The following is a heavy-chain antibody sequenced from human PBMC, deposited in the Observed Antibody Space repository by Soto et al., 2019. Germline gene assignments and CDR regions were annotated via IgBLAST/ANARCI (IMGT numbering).Heavy chain of an antibody. J-gene: IGHJ4*02. CDR2: ISAYNGNT. CDR3: AREPLGATTHYFDY. D-gene: IGHD1-26*01. V-gene: IGHV1-18*01. CDR1: RFAITCKG. Sequence: ASAKPSCKDRRFAITCKGRCWARPSTGQGLEWMGWISAYNGNTNYAQKLQGRVTMTTDTSTSTAYMELRSLRSDDTAVYYCAREPLGATTHYFDYWGQGTLVTVSS.